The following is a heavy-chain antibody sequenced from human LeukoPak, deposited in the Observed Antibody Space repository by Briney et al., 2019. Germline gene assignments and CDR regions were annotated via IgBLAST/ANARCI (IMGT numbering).Heavy chain of an antibody. CDR3: ARQGVASGY. Sequence: SETLSLTCTVSGGSISSSSYYWGWIRQPPGKGLEWIGSIYYSGSTYYSPSLKSRVTISVDTSKNQFSLKLTSVTAADTAVYYCARQGVASGYWGQGTLVTVSS. V-gene: IGHV4-39*01. CDR2: IYYSGST. D-gene: IGHD5-12*01. J-gene: IGHJ4*02. CDR1: GGSISSSSYY.